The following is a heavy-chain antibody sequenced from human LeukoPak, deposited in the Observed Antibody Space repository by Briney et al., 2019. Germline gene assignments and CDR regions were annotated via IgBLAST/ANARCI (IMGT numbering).Heavy chain of an antibody. CDR3: ARQSGWGSYRGSYVY. Sequence: GESLKISCKGSGYIFTNYWIGWVRQMPGKGLEWMGIIYPGDSDTRYSPSFHGQVAISADKSISTAYLQWNSLKASDTAMYYCARQSGWGSYRGSYVYWGQGTLVTVSS. J-gene: IGHJ4*02. V-gene: IGHV5-51*01. CDR2: IYPGDSDT. D-gene: IGHD3-16*02. CDR1: GYIFTNYW.